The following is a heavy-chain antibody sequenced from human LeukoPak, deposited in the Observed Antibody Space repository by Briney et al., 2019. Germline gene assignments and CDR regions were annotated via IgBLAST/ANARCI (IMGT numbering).Heavy chain of an antibody. CDR1: GYTLTELS. CDR2: FDPEDGET. CDR3: ATDSKWLDGNFDY. D-gene: IGHD6-19*01. V-gene: IGHV1-24*01. J-gene: IGHJ4*02. Sequence: ASVKVSCKVSGYTLTELSMRWVRQAPGKGLEWMGGFDPEDGETIYAQKFQGRVTMTEDTSTDTAYMELSSLRSEDTAVYYCATDSKWLDGNFDYWGQGTLVTVSS.